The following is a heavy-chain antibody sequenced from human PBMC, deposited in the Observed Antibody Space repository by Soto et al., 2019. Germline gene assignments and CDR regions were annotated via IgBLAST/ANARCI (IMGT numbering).Heavy chain of an antibody. CDR1: GYTFTSYG. CDR2: ISAYNGNT. D-gene: IGHD3-22*01. V-gene: IGHV1-18*04. CDR3: ARVLGSSGYRKKDAFDI. Sequence: VASVKVSCKASGYTFTSYGISWVRQAPGQGLELMGWISAYNGNTNYAQKLQGRVTMTTDTSTSTAYMELRSLRSNDTAVYYCARVLGSSGYRKKDAFDIWGQGTMVTV. J-gene: IGHJ3*02.